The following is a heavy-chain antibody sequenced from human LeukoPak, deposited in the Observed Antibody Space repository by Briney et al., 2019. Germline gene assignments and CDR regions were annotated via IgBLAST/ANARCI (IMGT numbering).Heavy chain of an antibody. CDR1: GFSVGSNY. CDR2: ISGNGDST. J-gene: IGHJ3*02. Sequence: GGSLRLSCAASGFSVGSNYMNWVRQAPGKGLEWVSAISGNGDSTYYVDSVKGRFTISRDNSKNTLYLQMNSLRAEDTAVYYCALYCSGGSCYSMGGAFDIWGQGTVVTVSS. D-gene: IGHD2-15*01. CDR3: ALYCSGGSCYSMGGAFDI. V-gene: IGHV3-23*01.